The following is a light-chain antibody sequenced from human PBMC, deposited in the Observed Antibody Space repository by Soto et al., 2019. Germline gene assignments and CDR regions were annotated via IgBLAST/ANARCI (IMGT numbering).Light chain of an antibody. J-gene: IGKJ2*01. CDR1: QSVSNNY. CDR3: QQYGSSPPYT. Sequence: EVVLTQSPGTLSLSPGERATLSCRASQSVSNNYFAWYQQKPGQAPRLLIFGSSDRATAIPDRFSGSGSETDFTLTISRLEPEDFAVYYCQQYGSSPPYTFGQGTELEIK. CDR2: GSS. V-gene: IGKV3-20*01.